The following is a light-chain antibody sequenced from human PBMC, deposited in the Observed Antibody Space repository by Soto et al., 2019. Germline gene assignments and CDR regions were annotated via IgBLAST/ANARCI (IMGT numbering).Light chain of an antibody. CDR3: AAWDDTLSVWV. CDR1: RSNIGRST. CDR2: STN. Sequence: QSVLTQPPSTSGTPGQRVTISCSGSRSNIGRSTVNWYQQLPGTAPKVLVYSTNQRPSGVPDRFSGSKSGTSASLAISGLKSEDEAAYYCAAWDDTLSVWVFGGGTKVTVL. V-gene: IGLV1-44*01. J-gene: IGLJ3*02.